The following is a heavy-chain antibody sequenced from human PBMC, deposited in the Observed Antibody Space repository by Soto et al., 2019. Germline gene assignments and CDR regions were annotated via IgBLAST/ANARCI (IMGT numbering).Heavy chain of an antibody. CDR1: GGTFSSYA. CDR3: ARDKYYYDSSGYPDAFDI. J-gene: IGHJ3*02. Sequence: QVQLVQSGAEVKKPGSSVKVSCKASGGTFSSYAISWVRQAPGQGLEWMGGIIPIFGTANYAQKFQGRVTITADESTSTAYMDLSSLRSEDTAVYYCARDKYYYDSSGYPDAFDIWGQGTMVTVSS. V-gene: IGHV1-69*01. D-gene: IGHD3-22*01. CDR2: IIPIFGTA.